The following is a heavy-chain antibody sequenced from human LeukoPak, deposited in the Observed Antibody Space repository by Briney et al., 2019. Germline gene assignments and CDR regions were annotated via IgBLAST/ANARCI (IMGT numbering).Heavy chain of an antibody. D-gene: IGHD2-21*02. CDR1: GVSIRSHY. CDR3: ARNFGGNYEMENRFDP. CDR2: IYYRGSS. V-gene: IGHV4-59*08. J-gene: IGHJ5*02. Sequence: PSETLSLTCTVSGVSIRSHYWSWIRQVPVKGLEWIGYIYYRGSSNYNPSLMRRVTISVDTSKNQFSLKLRSVTAPDTAVYYCARNFGGNYEMENRFDPWGQGTLVTVSS.